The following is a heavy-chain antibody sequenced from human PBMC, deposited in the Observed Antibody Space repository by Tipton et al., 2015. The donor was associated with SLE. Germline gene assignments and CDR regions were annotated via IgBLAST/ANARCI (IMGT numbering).Heavy chain of an antibody. CDR1: GGSISSSNW. Sequence: TLSLTCAVSGGSISSSNWWSWVRQPPGKGLEWIGEIYHSGSTNCNPSLKSRVTISVDKSKNQFSLKLSSVTAADTAVYYCARGPWYYGSGSYYRGDDYWGQGTLVTVSS. CDR3: ARGPWYYGSGSYYRGDDY. CDR2: IYHSGST. D-gene: IGHD3-10*01. J-gene: IGHJ4*02. V-gene: IGHV4-4*02.